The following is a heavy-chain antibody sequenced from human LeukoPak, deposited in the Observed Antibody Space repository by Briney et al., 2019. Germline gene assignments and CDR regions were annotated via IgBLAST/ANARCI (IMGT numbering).Heavy chain of an antibody. J-gene: IGHJ4*02. V-gene: IGHV4-59*01. D-gene: IGHD6-6*01. Sequence: SETLSLTCSVSGGSMRTNYYWGWIRQPPGKGLEWIGYIYYSGSTNYNPSLKSRLTISVDTSKNQFSLKLSSVTAADTAVYYCARGVEYSSSSGLGYWGQGTLVTVFS. CDR3: ARGVEYSSSSGLGY. CDR1: GGSMRTNYY. CDR2: IYYSGST.